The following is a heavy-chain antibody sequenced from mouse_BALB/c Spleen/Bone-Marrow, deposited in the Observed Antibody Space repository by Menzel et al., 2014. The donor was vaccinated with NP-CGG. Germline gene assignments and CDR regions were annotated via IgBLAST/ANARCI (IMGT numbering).Heavy chain of an antibody. V-gene: IGHV5-9-3*01. J-gene: IGHJ4*01. D-gene: IGHD2-10*02. Sequence: EVQLVESGGALVKPGGSLKLSFAASGFTFSRYAMSWVRQTPEKRLEWVTTIRCGGTYIYYPDSVKGRFTISRDNAKNSLSLQMSSLRSEDTAMYYCARKLEYGNYDAMDYWGQGTSVTVSS. CDR3: ARKLEYGNYDAMDY. CDR2: IRCGGTYI. CDR1: GFTFSRYA.